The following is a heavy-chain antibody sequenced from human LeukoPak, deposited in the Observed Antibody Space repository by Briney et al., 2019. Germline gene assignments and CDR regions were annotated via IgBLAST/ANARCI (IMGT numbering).Heavy chain of an antibody. D-gene: IGHD2-2*01. CDR1: GYTFTSYG. J-gene: IGHJ5*02. CDR2: ISAYNGNT. Sequence: GASLNVSCKASGYTFTSYGISWVRHAPGQGLEWMGWISAYNGNTNYAQKLQGRVTMTTDTSTSTAYMELRSLRSDDTAVYYCARDTGPYCSSTSCYWFDPWGQGTLVTVSS. CDR3: ARDTGPYCSSTSCYWFDP. V-gene: IGHV1-18*01.